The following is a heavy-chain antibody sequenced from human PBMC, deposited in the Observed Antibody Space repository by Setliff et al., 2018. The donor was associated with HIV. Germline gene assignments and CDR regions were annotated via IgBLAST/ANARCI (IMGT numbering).Heavy chain of an antibody. V-gene: IGHV4-59*12. CDR3: ARAGRRTGHSYTWFDP. CDR1: GASISSYY. J-gene: IGHJ5*02. CDR2: ITDSGNT. Sequence: ETLSLTCNVSGASISSYYWTWIRQSPGNRLEWLGYITDSGNTNYNPSLRRRVTISADTSKNQVSLKLNSVTAADTAVYYCARAGRRTGHSYTWFDPWGQGTLVTVSS. D-gene: IGHD3-16*01.